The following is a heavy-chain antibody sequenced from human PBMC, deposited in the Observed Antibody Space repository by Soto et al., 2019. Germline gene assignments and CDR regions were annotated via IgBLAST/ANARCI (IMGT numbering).Heavy chain of an antibody. CDR2: TYYRSKWYN. Sequence: SQTLSLTCAISGDSVSGNSAAWNWIRQSPSRGLEWLGRTYYRSKWYNDYAVSVKSRITINPDTSKNQFSLQLNSVTPEDTAVYYCARGAGVTLYNWFDPWGQGTLVTVSS. J-gene: IGHJ5*02. CDR1: GDSVSGNSAA. V-gene: IGHV6-1*01. D-gene: IGHD4-4*01. CDR3: ARGAGVTLYNWFDP.